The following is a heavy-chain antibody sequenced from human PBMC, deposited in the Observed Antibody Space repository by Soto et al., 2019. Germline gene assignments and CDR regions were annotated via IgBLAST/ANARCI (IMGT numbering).Heavy chain of an antibody. D-gene: IGHD3-3*01. CDR1: GFTLSGSA. CDR2: IRSKANNYAT. Sequence: GGSLRLSCAASGFTLSGSAMHWVRQASGKGLGWVGRIRSKANNYATAYAESVKGRFTISRDDSKNTAYLQMNSLKTEDTAVYYCTINGYTNYDPDYWGQGALVTVSS. V-gene: IGHV3-73*01. J-gene: IGHJ4*02. CDR3: TINGYTNYDPDY.